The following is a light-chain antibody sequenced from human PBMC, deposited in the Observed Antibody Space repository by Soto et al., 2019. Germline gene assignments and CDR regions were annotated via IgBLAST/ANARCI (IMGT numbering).Light chain of an antibody. CDR3: CSYAGSYTYV. J-gene: IGLJ1*01. V-gene: IGLV2-11*01. Sequence: QSALTQPASVSGSPGQSITISCTGTSSDVGGYNFVSWYQQHPGKAPKLMIYDVSKRPSGVPDRFSGSKSGNTASLTISGLQAEDEADYYCCSYAGSYTYVFGTETKLTVL. CDR1: SSDVGGYNF. CDR2: DVS.